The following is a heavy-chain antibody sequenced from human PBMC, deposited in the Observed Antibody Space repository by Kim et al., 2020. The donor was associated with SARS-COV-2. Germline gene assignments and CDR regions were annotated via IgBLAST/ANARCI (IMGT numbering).Heavy chain of an antibody. Sequence: ASVKVSCKASGYTFTSYGISWVRQAPGQGLEWMGWISAYNGNTNYAQKLQGRVTMTTDTSTSTAYMELRSLRSDDTAVYYCARESFYYGSGSYYLLSYYYYYGMDVWGQGTTVTVSS. V-gene: IGHV1-18*01. CDR3: ARESFYYGSGSYYLLSYYYYYGMDV. CDR2: ISAYNGNT. CDR1: GYTFTSYG. D-gene: IGHD3-10*01. J-gene: IGHJ6*02.